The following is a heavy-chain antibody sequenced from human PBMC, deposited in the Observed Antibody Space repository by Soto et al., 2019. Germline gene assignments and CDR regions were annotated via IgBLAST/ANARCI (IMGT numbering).Heavy chain of an antibody. D-gene: IGHD2-15*01. Sequence: GGSLRLSCAASGFTFSSYAMSLVRQAPGKGLEWVSAISGSGGSTYYADSVKGRFTIPRDNSKNTLYLQMNSLRAEATAVYYCAKDGQLFIVVVVAATQGGDAFAIWGQGTIVTVS. CDR3: AKDGQLFIVVVVAATQGGDAFAI. CDR1: GFTFSSYA. V-gene: IGHV3-23*01. CDR2: ISGSGGST. J-gene: IGHJ3*02.